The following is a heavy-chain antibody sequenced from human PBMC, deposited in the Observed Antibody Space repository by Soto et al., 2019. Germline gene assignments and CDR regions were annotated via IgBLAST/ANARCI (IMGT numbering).Heavy chain of an antibody. D-gene: IGHD3-10*01. CDR3: ALIRRFGESISSDY. J-gene: IGHJ4*01. CDR1: GGSFSGYY. CDR2: INHSGSS. V-gene: IGHV4-34*01. Sequence: QVQLQQWGAGLLKPSETLSLTCDVYGGSFSGYYWSWIRQPPGKGLEWIGEINHSGSSNYNPSLKSRVTISVDTSKNQFSMKLSSVIAADTAVYYCALIRRFGESISSDYWGHGTLVTVSS.